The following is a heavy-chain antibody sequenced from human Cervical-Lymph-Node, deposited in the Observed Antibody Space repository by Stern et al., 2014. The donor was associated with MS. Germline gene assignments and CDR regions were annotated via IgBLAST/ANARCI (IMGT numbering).Heavy chain of an antibody. CDR1: GYTFTYYA. V-gene: IGHV1-18*01. J-gene: IGHJ4*02. Sequence: QVQLVQSGAEVKKPGASVNVSCKTSGYTFTYYAISWIRQAPGQGLEWVGWISPYNGNTNFVQKLQGRVAMTTDTSTSTAYMELRSLRSDDTAVYYCARDDDYTRRAIDYWGQGTLLTVSS. CDR3: ARDDDYTRRAIDY. CDR2: ISPYNGNT. D-gene: IGHD4-11*01.